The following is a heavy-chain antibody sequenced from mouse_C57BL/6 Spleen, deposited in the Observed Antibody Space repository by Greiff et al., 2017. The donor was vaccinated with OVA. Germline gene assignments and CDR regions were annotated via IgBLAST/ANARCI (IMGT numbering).Heavy chain of an antibody. CDR3: ARSYGSYAMDY. Sequence: QVQLQQSGPELVKPGASVKISCKASGYAFSSSWMNWVKQRPGKGLEWIGRIYPGDGDTNYNGKFKGKATLTADKSSSTAYMQLSSLTSEDSAVYFCARSYGSYAMDYWGQGTSVTVSS. CDR2: IYPGDGDT. V-gene: IGHV1-82*01. CDR1: GYAFSSSW. D-gene: IGHD1-1*01. J-gene: IGHJ4*01.